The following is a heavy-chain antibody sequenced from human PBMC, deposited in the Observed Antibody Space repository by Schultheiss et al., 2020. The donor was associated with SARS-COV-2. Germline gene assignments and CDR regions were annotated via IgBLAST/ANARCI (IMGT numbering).Heavy chain of an antibody. CDR1: GFTFSDAW. CDR3: ARLYDFWSGYYTPSYGMDV. D-gene: IGHD3-3*01. CDR2: ISGSGGST. V-gene: IGHV3-23*01. J-gene: IGHJ6*02. Sequence: GESLKISCAASGFTFSDAWMSWVRQAPGKGLEWVSAISGSGGSTYYADSVKGRFTISRDNSKNTLYLQMNSLRAEDTAVYYCARLYDFWSGYYTPSYGMDVWGQGTTVTVSS.